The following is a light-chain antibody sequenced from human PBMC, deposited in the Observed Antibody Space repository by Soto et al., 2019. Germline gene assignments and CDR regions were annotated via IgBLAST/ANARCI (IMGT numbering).Light chain of an antibody. CDR1: QSISSW. CDR2: KAS. Sequence: DIQMTQSPSTLSASVGDRVTITCRASQSISSWLAWYQQKPGKAPKLLIYKASSLESGVPSRFSGSGSGTEITLTISSLQPDEFATYYCQQYKSYPYTFGQGTKLEIK. CDR3: QQYKSYPYT. J-gene: IGKJ2*01. V-gene: IGKV1-5*03.